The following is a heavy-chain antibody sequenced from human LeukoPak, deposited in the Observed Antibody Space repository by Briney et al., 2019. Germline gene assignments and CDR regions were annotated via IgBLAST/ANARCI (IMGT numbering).Heavy chain of an antibody. CDR3: AVRGVYCSGGACYSGSSAYMDV. D-gene: IGHD2-15*01. J-gene: IGHJ6*03. CDR1: GYTLTSLS. Sequence: GASVKVSCKASGYTLTSLSFSWVRQSPGQGLEWMAWIRAFNGNTNYAQKFQDRVTMTTDTSTGTAYMELRSLRSDDTAVYYCAVRGVYCSGGACYSGSSAYMDVWGKGTTVTVSS. V-gene: IGHV1-18*01. CDR2: IRAFNGNT.